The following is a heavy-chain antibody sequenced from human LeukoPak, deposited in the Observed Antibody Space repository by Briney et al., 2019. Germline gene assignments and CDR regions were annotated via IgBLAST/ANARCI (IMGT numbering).Heavy chain of an antibody. CDR3: ARDKSAFCSGGTCYPDV. J-gene: IGHJ6*02. Sequence: PGGSLRLSCAASGFIFSHYWMSWVRQAPGKGLEWVANIKQEGSEKYYVDSVKGRFTISRDNAKNSMYLQMNSLRDEDTAAYYCARDKSAFCSGGTCYPDVWGQGTTVTVSS. D-gene: IGHD2-15*01. CDR2: IKQEGSEK. CDR1: GFIFSHYW. V-gene: IGHV3-7*05.